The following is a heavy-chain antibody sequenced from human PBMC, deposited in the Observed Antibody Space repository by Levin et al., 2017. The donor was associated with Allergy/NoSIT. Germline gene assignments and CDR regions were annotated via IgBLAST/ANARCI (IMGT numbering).Heavy chain of an antibody. CDR3: AIGSGAAGRIDY. Sequence: SSETLSLTCTVSGGSISSYYWSWIRQPAGKGLEWIGLIYTSGSTNYNPSLKSRVTMSVDTSKNQFSLKLSSVTAADTAVYYCAIGSGAAGRIDYWGQGTLVTVSS. J-gene: IGHJ4*02. CDR2: IYTSGST. V-gene: IGHV4-4*07. CDR1: GGSISSYY. D-gene: IGHD6-13*01.